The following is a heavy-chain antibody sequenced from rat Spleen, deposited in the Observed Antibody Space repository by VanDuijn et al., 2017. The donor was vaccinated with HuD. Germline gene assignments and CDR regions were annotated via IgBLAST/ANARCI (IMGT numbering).Heavy chain of an antibody. V-gene: IGHV5-22*01. J-gene: IGHJ1*01. D-gene: IGHD1-9*01. CDR1: GFTFSDYY. Sequence: EVQLVESGGGLVQPGRSLKLSCAASGFTFSDYYMAWVRQAPKKGLEWVASISYEGSSTYYGDSVKGRFTISRDNAKSTLYLQMNSLRSEDTATYYCARQDTYYGYNGLYYWYFDFWGPGTMVTVSS. CDR3: ARQDTYYGYNGLYYWYFDF. CDR2: ISYEGSST.